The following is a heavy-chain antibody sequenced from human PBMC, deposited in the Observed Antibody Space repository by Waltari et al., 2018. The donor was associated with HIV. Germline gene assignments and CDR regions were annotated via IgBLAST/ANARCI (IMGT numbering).Heavy chain of an antibody. CDR2: LIPCFGTA. Sequence: QVQLVQSGAEVRKPGSSVKVSCKASGGTFSSYGISWVRQDPGQGLEWMGGLIPCFGTANYAQKFQGRGTITADESTSTAYMELSSLRSEDTAVYYCARDSVSELVVVPAVMDYWGQGTLVTVSS. CDR3: ARDSVSELVVVPAVMDY. D-gene: IGHD2-2*01. J-gene: IGHJ4*02. CDR1: GGTFSSYG. V-gene: IGHV1-69*01.